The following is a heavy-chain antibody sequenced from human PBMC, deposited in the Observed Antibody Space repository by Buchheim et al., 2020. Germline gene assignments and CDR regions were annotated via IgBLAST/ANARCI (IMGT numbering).Heavy chain of an antibody. CDR1: GYTFTGYY. V-gene: IGHV1-2*04. Sequence: QVQLVQSGAEVKNPGASVKVSCKASGYTFTGYYLHWVRQAPGQGLEWMGWINPHSGVTNYAQKFQDWVTMTRDTSISTAYMELSRLRSDVTAVYYCARNAYYGSGSYYSSHYYYYYGMDVWGQGT. D-gene: IGHD3-10*01. CDR2: INPHSGVT. CDR3: ARNAYYGSGSYYSSHYYYYYGMDV. J-gene: IGHJ6*02.